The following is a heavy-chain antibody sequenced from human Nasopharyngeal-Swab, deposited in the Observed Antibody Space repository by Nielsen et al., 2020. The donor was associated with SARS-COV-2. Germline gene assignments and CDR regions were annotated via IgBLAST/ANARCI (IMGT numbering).Heavy chain of an antibody. CDR2: IYYSGST. CDR3: ARNLVGYYYDMVGAFDI. CDR1: GGSISSYY. Sequence: SETLSLTCTVSGGSISSYYWSWIRQPPGKGLEWIGYIYYSGSTNYNPSPKSRVTISVDTSKNQFSLKLSSVTAADTAVYYCARNLVGYYYDMVGAFDIWGQGTMVTVSS. V-gene: IGHV4-59*01. J-gene: IGHJ3*02. D-gene: IGHD3-22*01.